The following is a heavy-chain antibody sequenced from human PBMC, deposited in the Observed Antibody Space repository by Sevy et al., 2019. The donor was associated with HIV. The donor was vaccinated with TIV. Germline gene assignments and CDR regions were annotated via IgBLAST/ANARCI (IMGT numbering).Heavy chain of an antibody. Sequence: GGSLRLSCAASGFNFSIYGMHWVRQAPGKGLEWVALIWYDGSNKYYVDSVKGRFTIFRDNSKNTVYLQMNSLRADDTAVYYCARGRDYRNFDYWGQGTLVTVSS. CDR3: ARGRDYRNFDY. V-gene: IGHV3-33*01. CDR1: GFNFSIYG. J-gene: IGHJ4*02. CDR2: IWYDGSNK. D-gene: IGHD4-17*01.